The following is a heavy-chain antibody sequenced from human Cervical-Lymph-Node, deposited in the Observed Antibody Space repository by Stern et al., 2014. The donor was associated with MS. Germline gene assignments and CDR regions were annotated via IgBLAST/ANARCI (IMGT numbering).Heavy chain of an antibody. CDR3: GRDTCRGGGCYFRY. V-gene: IGHV3-30-3*01. J-gene: IGHJ4*02. CDR2: VSNGGSKQ. Sequence: QVQLGQSGGGVVQPGRSLRLSCAASGFIFSNYAMHWVRQAPGKGLDWVAFVSNGGSKQFYADSVKGRFTISRDNANNTLYLQMNSLRPEDTAVYYCGRDTCRGGGCYFRYWGQGILITVSS. D-gene: IGHD2-15*01. CDR1: GFIFSNYA.